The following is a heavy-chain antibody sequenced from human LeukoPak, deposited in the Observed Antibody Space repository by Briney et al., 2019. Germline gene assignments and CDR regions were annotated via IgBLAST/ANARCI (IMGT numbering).Heavy chain of an antibody. Sequence: GGSLRLSCAASGFTFSSYEMSWVRQAPGKGLEWVSEISGSGSTIFYADSVKGRFTISRGNANNSMYLQMNSLRVEDTAVYYCASSPRGVYWGQGTLVTVSS. CDR2: ISGSGSTI. V-gene: IGHV3-48*03. D-gene: IGHD3-10*01. CDR3: ASSPRGVY. J-gene: IGHJ4*02. CDR1: GFTFSSYE.